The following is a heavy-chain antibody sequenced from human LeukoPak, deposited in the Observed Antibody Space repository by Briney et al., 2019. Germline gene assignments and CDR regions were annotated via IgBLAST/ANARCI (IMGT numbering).Heavy chain of an antibody. D-gene: IGHD2-8*01. J-gene: IGHJ5*02. Sequence: SETLSLTCTVSGDSIIGYYWSWIRQPPGKGLEWIGYIHYSGSSNYNPSLQSRITISVDTSRGHFSLKLSSATAADTAVYYCAQNGQSGFSFDPWGQGTLVTVSS. CDR3: AQNGQSGFSFDP. CDR2: IHYSGSS. V-gene: IGHV4-59*01. CDR1: GDSIIGYY.